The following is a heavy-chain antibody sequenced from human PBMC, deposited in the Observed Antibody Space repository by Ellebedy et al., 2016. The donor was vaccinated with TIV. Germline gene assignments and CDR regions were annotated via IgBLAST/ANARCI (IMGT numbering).Heavy chain of an antibody. CDR1: GYTFTSYG. D-gene: IGHD3-3*01. V-gene: IGHV1-18*04. Sequence: ASVKVSCXASGYTFTSYGISWVRQAPGQGLEWMGWISAYNGNTNYAQKLQGRVTMTTDTSTSTAYMELRSLRSDDTAVYYCARARGHVRFLEWSHKDFDYWGQGTLVTVSS. CDR3: ARARGHVRFLEWSHKDFDY. CDR2: ISAYNGNT. J-gene: IGHJ4*02.